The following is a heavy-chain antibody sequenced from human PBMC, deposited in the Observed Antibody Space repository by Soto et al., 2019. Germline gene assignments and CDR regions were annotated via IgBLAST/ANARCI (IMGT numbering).Heavy chain of an antibody. D-gene: IGHD5-12*01. CDR1: GGSISSSSYY. Sequence: SETLSLTCTVSGGSISSSSYYWGWIRQPPGKGLEWIGSIYYSGSTYYNPSLKSRVTISVDTSKNQFSLKLSSVTAADTAVYYCARQFKDGYNPPNNWFDPWGQGTLVTVSS. CDR2: IYYSGST. CDR3: ARQFKDGYNPPNNWFDP. V-gene: IGHV4-39*01. J-gene: IGHJ5*02.